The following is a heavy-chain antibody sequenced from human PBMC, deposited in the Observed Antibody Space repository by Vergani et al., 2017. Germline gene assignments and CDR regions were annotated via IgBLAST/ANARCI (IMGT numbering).Heavy chain of an antibody. CDR2: IIPIFGTA. CDR1: GGTFSSYA. CDR3: ARDRYYLGSGSYPYFYYYGLDV. Sequence: QVQLVQSGAEVKKPGSSVKVSCKASGGTFSSYAISWVRQAPGQGLEWMEGIIPIFGTANYAQKFQGRVTITADESTSTAYMELSSLRSEDTAVYYCARDRYYLGSGSYPYFYYYGLDVWGQGTAVTVSS. V-gene: IGHV1-69*01. J-gene: IGHJ6*02. D-gene: IGHD3-10*01.